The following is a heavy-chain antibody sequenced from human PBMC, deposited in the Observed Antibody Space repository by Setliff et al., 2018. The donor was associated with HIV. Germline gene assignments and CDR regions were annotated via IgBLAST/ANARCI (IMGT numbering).Heavy chain of an antibody. D-gene: IGHD6-13*01. J-gene: IGHJ5*02. Sequence: PSETLSLTCTVSGDSSSNDYWTWVRQPPGKGLEWIGNIHTSGTTKYNPSLNSRVTISVDRSKNQFSLKLGSVTTAETAVYYCARHAYSSSWYSTGDYFDAWGQGALVTVSS. V-gene: IGHV4-4*08. CDR3: ARHAYSSSWYSTGDYFDA. CDR1: GDSSSNDY. CDR2: IHTSGTT.